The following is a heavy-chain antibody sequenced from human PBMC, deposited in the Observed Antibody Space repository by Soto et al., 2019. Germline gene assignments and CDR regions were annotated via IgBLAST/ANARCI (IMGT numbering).Heavy chain of an antibody. Sequence: ASVKVSCKASRYTFTSYDINWVRQATGQGLEWMRWMNPNSGNTGYAQKFQGRVTMTRNTSISTAYMELSSLRSEDTAVYYCARGRIAARPPRYYFDYWGQGTLVTVSS. D-gene: IGHD6-6*01. CDR1: RYTFTSYD. CDR2: MNPNSGNT. J-gene: IGHJ4*02. CDR3: ARGRIAARPPRYYFDY. V-gene: IGHV1-8*01.